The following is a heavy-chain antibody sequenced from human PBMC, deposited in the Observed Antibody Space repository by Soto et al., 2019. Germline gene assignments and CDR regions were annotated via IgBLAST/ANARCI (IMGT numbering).Heavy chain of an antibody. CDR2: ISGSGGST. Sequence: PGGSLRLSCAASGFTFSSYAMSWVRQAPGKGLEWVSAISGSGGSTYYADSVKGRCTISRDNSKNTLYLQMNSLRAEDTAVYYCAKNGGLIAARLHADYWGQGTLVTVSS. V-gene: IGHV3-23*01. J-gene: IGHJ4*02. D-gene: IGHD6-6*01. CDR3: AKNGGLIAARLHADY. CDR1: GFTFSSYA.